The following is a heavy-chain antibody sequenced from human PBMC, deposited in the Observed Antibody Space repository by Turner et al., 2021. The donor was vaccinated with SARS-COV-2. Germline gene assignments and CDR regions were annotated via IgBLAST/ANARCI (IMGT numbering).Heavy chain of an antibody. D-gene: IGHD3-22*01. V-gene: IGHV3-30*04. CDR1: GLTFSSYA. CDR2: ISYDGRNK. J-gene: IGHJ1*01. CDR3: ARECDDSSGCAEYFQH. Sequence: QVQLVESGGGVVQPGRSLRLSCAASGLTFSSYAMHWVRQAPGKGLEWVAVISYDGRNKYYADSVKGRFTISRDNSKNTLYLQMNSLRAEDTAVYYRARECDDSSGCAEYFQHWGQGTLVTVSS.